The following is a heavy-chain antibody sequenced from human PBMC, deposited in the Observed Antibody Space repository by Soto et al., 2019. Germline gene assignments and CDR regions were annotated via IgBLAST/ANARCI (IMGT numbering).Heavy chain of an antibody. V-gene: IGHV3-33*06. D-gene: IGHD5-12*01. CDR2: IWYDGSNK. Sequence: HPGGSLRLSCAASGFTFSSYGMHWVRQAPGKGLEWVAVIWYDGSNKYYADSVKGRFTISRDNSKNTLYLQMNSLRAEDTAVYYCAKDRPLVDIVATMYIDYWGQGTLVTVSS. CDR1: GFTFSSYG. CDR3: AKDRPLVDIVATMYIDY. J-gene: IGHJ4*02.